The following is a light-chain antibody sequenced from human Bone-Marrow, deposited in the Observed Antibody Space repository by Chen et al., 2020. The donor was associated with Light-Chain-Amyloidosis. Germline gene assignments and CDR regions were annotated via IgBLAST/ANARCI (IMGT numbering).Light chain of an antibody. CDR3: SSYTSSSRWV. J-gene: IGLJ3*02. V-gene: IGLV2-14*02. Sequence: QSALTHPASVSGSPGQSITISCTGTSSDVGSYNLVSWYQQHPGKAPKFMIYEVNKRPSGVSNRFSGSKSGNTASLTISGLQDEDEADYYCSSYTSSSRWVFGGGTKLTVL. CDR2: EVN. CDR1: SSDVGSYNL.